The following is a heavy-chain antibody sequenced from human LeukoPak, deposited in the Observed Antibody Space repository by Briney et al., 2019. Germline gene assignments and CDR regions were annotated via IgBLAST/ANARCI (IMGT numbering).Heavy chain of an antibody. V-gene: IGHV4-4*07. CDR1: GGSISSYY. CDR3: ARDGDFWSGYYVPDV. J-gene: IGHJ6*02. D-gene: IGHD3-3*01. Sequence: SETLSLTCTVSGGSISSYYWSWIRQPAGKGLEWIGRIYISGSTNYNPSLKSRVAMSVDTSKSQFSLKLSSVTAADTAVYYCARDGDFWSGYYVPDVWGQGTTVTVSS. CDR2: IYISGST.